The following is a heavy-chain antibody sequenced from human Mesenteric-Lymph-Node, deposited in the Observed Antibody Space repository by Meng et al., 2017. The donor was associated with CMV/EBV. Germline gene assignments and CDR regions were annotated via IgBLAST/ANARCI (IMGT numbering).Heavy chain of an antibody. CDR2: INHSGST. CDR3: ARVSDSSGYYSWFDP. Sequence: SETLSLTCTVSGYSISSGYYWGWIRQPPGKGLEWIGEINHSGSTNYNPSLKSRVTISVDTSKNQFSLKLSSVTAADTAVYYCARVSDSSGYYSWFDPWGQGTLVTVSS. J-gene: IGHJ5*02. V-gene: IGHV4-38-2*02. D-gene: IGHD3-22*01. CDR1: GYSISSGYY.